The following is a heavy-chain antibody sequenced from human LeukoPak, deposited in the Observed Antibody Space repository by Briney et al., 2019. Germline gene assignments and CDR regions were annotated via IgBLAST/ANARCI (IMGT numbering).Heavy chain of an antibody. Sequence: ASVKVSCKASGYTFTSYGISWVRQAPGQGLEWMGWISAYNGNTNYAQKLQGRVTMTTDTSTSTAYTELRSLRSDDTAVYYCARHAPGWTVTDLNIDYWGQGTLVTVSS. CDR3: ARHAPGWTVTDLNIDY. D-gene: IGHD4-17*01. CDR2: ISAYNGNT. J-gene: IGHJ4*02. CDR1: GYTFTSYG. V-gene: IGHV1-18*01.